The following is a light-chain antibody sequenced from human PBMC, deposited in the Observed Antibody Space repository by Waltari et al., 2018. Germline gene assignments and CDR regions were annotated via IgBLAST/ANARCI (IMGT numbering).Light chain of an antibody. CDR3: SSYTSISTSVV. CDR2: DVY. J-gene: IGLJ2*01. Sequence: QSALTQPASVSGAPGQSITISCTGTSRDVGGYDFVPWYQQYPGKAPQLIIYDVYYRPSGVSQRFSASKSGDTASLTISGLQTDDEADYYCSSYTSISTSVVFGGGTKLTVL. V-gene: IGLV2-14*03. CDR1: SRDVGGYDF.